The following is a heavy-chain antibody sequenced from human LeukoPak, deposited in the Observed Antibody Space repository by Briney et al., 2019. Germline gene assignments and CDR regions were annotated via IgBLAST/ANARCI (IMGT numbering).Heavy chain of an antibody. CDR2: MNPNSGNT. J-gene: IGHJ4*02. CDR3: ARDPFDY. Sequence: ASVKVSCKASGYTFTGYYMHWVRQAPGQGLEWMGWMNPNSGNTGYAQKFQGRVTMTRNTSISTAYMELSSLRSEDTAVYYCARDPFDYWGQGTLVTVSS. V-gene: IGHV1-8*02. CDR1: GYTFTGYY.